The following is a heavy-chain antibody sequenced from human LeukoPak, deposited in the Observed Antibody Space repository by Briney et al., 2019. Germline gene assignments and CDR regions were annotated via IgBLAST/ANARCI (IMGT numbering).Heavy chain of an antibody. CDR2: ISWNSGSI. CDR1: GFTFDDYA. Sequence: GRSLRLSCAASGFTFDDYAMHWVRQAPGKGLEWVSGISWNSGSIGYADSVKGRFTISRDNAKNSLYLQMNSLRAEDTALYYCAKGAQQLDNWFDPWGQGTLVTVSS. CDR3: AKGAQQLDNWFDP. J-gene: IGHJ5*02. D-gene: IGHD6-13*01. V-gene: IGHV3-9*01.